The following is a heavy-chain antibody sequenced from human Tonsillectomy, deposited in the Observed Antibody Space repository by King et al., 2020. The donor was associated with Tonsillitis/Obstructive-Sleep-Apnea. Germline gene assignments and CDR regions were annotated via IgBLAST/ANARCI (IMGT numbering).Heavy chain of an antibody. V-gene: IGHV3-7*03. CDR2: IKQDGSEK. D-gene: IGHD6-6*01. CDR1: GFTFSSYW. Sequence: VQLVESGGGLVQPGGSLRLSCAASGFTFSSYWMTWVRQAPGKGLEWVANIKQDGSEKHYVDSVKGRFTISRDNAKNSLYLQMNSLRAEDTAVYYCARGWPGVRATRPNYWGQGTLVTVSS. CDR3: ARGWPGVRATRPNY. J-gene: IGHJ4*02.